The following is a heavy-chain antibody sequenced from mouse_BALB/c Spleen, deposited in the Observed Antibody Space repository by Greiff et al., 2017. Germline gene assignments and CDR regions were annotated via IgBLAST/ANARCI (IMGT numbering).Heavy chain of an antibody. J-gene: IGHJ2*01. CDR2: IRSKSNNYAT. Sequence: EVKLMESGGGLVQPKGSLKLSCAASGFTFNTYAMNWVRQAPGKGLEWVARIRSKSNNYATYSADSVKDRFTISRDDSQSMLYLQMNNLKTEDTAMYYCVGGYFDYWGQGTTLTVSS. V-gene: IGHV10-1*02. CDR1: GFTFNTYA. CDR3: VGGYFDY.